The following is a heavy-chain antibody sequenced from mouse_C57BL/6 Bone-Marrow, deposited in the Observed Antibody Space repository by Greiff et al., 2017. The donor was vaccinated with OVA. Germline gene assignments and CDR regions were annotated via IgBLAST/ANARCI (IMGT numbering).Heavy chain of an antibody. CDR1: GFTFSDYG. D-gene: IGHD1-1*01. Sequence: EVQLVESGGGLVKPGGSLKLSCAASGFTFSDYGMHWVRQAPEKGLEWVAYISSGSSTIYYADTVKGRFTISRDNAKNTLFLQMTSLGSEDTAMYYCARPPYYGSSYEGFAYWGQGTLVTVSA. CDR3: ARPPYYGSSYEGFAY. CDR2: ISSGSSTI. J-gene: IGHJ3*01. V-gene: IGHV5-17*01.